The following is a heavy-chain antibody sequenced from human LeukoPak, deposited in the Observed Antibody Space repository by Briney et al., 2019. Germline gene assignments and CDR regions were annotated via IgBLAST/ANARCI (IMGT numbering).Heavy chain of an antibody. V-gene: IGHV4-59*01. CDR3: ARVTGTRRSDYYYYMDV. CDR2: IYYSGST. CDR1: GASISSYY. D-gene: IGHD1-20*01. J-gene: IGHJ6*03. Sequence: SETLSLTCTVSGASISSYYWSWIRQPPGKGLEWIGYIYYSGSTNYNPSLKSRVTISVDTSKNQFSLKLSSVTAADTAVYYCARVTGTRRSDYYYYMDVWGKGTTVTVSS.